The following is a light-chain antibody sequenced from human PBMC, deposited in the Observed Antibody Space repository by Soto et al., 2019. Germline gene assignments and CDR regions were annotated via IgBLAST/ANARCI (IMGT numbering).Light chain of an antibody. CDR2: DTH. CDR3: GTWYTSLSAGV. Sequence: QSVLTQPPSVSAAPGQTVTISCSGSSSNIGNNYVSWYQQLPGTAPNLLIYDTHKRPSGIPDRFSGSKSGTSATLGLTGLPTGDEADYDCGTWYTSLSAGVFGRGTQLTVL. CDR1: SSNIGNNY. J-gene: IGLJ7*01. V-gene: IGLV1-51*01.